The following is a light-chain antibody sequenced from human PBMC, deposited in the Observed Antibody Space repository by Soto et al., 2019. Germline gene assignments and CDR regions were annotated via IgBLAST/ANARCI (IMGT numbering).Light chain of an antibody. CDR2: GTS. CDR3: QQCALAPAT. CDR1: QSIGSSY. J-gene: IGKJ4*01. V-gene: IGKV3-20*01. Sequence: EIVLTQSPCTLSWSPGERATLSCWTSQSIGSSYLGWYQQKPGQAPRLVIFGTSNRATGIPDRFSGSGSGTEFTLTINRLEPEDVAVYYCQQCALAPATVGGGTNVDSK.